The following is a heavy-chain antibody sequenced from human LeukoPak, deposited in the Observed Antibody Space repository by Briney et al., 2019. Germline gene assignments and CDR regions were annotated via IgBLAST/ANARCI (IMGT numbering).Heavy chain of an antibody. CDR2: MYLSGTT. CDR1: GDSINSLDL. J-gene: IGHJ4*02. D-gene: IGHD3-22*01. V-gene: IGHV4-4*02. CDR3: AGLVGRYSSGLYYYYFDY. Sequence: SGTLSLTCTVSGDSINSLDLWSWVRQPPGKGLEWIGEMYLSGTTHSNPSVKSRVTISIDKSKNQFFLNLSSVTAAGTAVYYCAGLVGRYSSGLYYYYFDYWGQGILVTVSS.